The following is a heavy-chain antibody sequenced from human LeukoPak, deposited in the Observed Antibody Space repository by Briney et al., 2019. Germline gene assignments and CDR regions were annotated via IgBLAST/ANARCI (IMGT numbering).Heavy chain of an antibody. Sequence: SETLSLTCAVSGYSISSGYYWGWIREPPGKGLEWIGSIYHSGSTYYNPSLKSRVTISVDTSKNQFSLKLSSVTAADTAVYYCARPGVAARPFDYWGQGTLVTVSS. CDR3: ARPGVAARPFDY. D-gene: IGHD6-6*01. J-gene: IGHJ4*02. CDR2: IYHSGST. CDR1: GYSISSGYY. V-gene: IGHV4-38-2*01.